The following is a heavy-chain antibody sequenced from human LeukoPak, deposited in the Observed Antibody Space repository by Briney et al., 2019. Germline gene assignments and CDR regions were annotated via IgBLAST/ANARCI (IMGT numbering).Heavy chain of an antibody. Sequence: PGXALRLSCAASGFTFSSYAMSWVGQAPGKGLEWGSIISGSGGSTYYADSVKGGFTISRDNPKNTLYLQMNSLRAEDTAVYYCAKDGSGSYRFDYWGQGTLVTVSS. CDR2: ISGSGGST. D-gene: IGHD3-10*01. V-gene: IGHV3-23*01. CDR3: AKDGSGSYRFDY. J-gene: IGHJ4*02. CDR1: GFTFSSYA.